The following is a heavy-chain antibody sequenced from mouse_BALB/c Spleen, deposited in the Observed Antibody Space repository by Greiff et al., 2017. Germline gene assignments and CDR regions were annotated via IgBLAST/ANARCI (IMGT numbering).Heavy chain of an antibody. V-gene: IGHV5-17*02. CDR3: ARHYYGYGVYFDY. CDR1: GFTFSSFG. CDR2: ISSGSSTI. D-gene: IGHD1-2*01. J-gene: IGHJ2*01. Sequence: EVKLMESGGGLVQPGGSRKLSCAASGFTFSSFGMHWVRQAPEKGLEWVAYISSGSSTIYYADTVKGRFTISRDNPKNTLFLQMTSLRSEDTAMYYCARHYYGYGVYFDYWGQGTTLTVSS.